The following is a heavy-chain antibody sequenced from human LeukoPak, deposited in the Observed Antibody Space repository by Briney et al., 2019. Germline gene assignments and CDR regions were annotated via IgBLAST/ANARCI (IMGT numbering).Heavy chain of an antibody. CDR3: AKSTYYPDSGNYYKPLDY. D-gene: IGHD1-26*01. CDR2: IGDSAGPT. CDR1: GFTFKTYA. Sequence: PGGSLRLSCAASGFTFKTYAMTWVRQAPGKGLDWVSTIGDSAGPTFYTDSVKGRFTISRDNSKSTLFLQMNSLRAEDTAVYYCAKSTYYPDSGNYYKPLDYWGQGTLVTVSS. V-gene: IGHV3-23*01. J-gene: IGHJ4*02.